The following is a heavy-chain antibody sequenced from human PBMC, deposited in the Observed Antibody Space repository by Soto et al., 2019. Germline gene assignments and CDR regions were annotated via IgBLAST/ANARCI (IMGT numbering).Heavy chain of an antibody. V-gene: IGHV3-74*01. CDR3: ARDTRLYSRGRDIDY. CDR1: GFTFSSYW. CDR2: INSDGSST. J-gene: IGHJ4*02. Sequence: GGSLRLSCAASGFTFSSYWMHWVRQAPGKGLVWVSRINSDGSSTSYADSVKGRFTISRDNAKNTLYLQMNSLRAEDTAVYYCARDTRLYSRGRDIDYWGQGPLVTVSS. D-gene: IGHD6-19*01.